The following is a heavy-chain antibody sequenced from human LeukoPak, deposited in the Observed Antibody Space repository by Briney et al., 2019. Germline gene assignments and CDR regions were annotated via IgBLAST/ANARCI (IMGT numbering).Heavy chain of an antibody. Sequence: GGSLRLSCAASGFTVSSNYMSWVRQAPGKGLEWVSVIYSGGSTYYADSVKGRFTISRDNSKNTLYLQMNSLRAEDTAVYYCAKQVRGAGWFDPWGQGTLVTVSS. V-gene: IGHV3-66*04. J-gene: IGHJ5*02. CDR2: IYSGGST. CDR1: GFTVSSNY. CDR3: AKQVRGAGWFDP.